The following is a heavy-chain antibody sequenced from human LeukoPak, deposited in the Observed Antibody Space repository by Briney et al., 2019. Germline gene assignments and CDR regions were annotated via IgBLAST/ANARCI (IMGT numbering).Heavy chain of an antibody. CDR1: GFTFSSYG. Sequence: GGSLRLSCAASGFTFSSYGMHWVRQAPGKGLEWVGFIRSKAYGGTTEYAASVKGRFTISRDDSKSIAYLQMNSLKTEDTAVYYCTRDRSIAVAGPLSHDYWGQGTLVTVSS. CDR2: IRSKAYGGTT. V-gene: IGHV3-49*04. J-gene: IGHJ4*02. D-gene: IGHD6-19*01. CDR3: TRDRSIAVAGPLSHDY.